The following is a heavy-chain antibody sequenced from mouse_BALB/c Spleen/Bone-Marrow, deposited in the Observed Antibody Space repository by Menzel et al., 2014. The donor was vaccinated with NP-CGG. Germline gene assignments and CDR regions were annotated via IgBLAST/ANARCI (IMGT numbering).Heavy chain of an antibody. D-gene: IGHD2-14*01. CDR2: IWAGGTT. Sequence: VMLVESGPGLVAPSQCLSLTCTVSGFSLTTYGIHWVRQPPGKGLEWLGVIWAGGTTIYNSALMSRLSISKDTSKSQVFLKMNSLQTDDTAMYYCAREGAYYRYIDYWGQGTTLTVSS. CDR1: GFSLTTYG. J-gene: IGHJ2*01. V-gene: IGHV2-9*02. CDR3: AREGAYYRYIDY.